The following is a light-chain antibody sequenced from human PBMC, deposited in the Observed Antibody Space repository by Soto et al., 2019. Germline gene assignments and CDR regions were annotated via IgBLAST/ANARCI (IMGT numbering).Light chain of an antibody. J-gene: IGLJ1*01. CDR1: SSDVGGYNY. CDR3: SSYTSSSTDYV. V-gene: IGLV2-14*01. Sequence: QSALTRPASVSGSPGQSITISCTGTSSDVGGYNYVSWYQQHPGKAPKLVIYDVSNRPSGVSIRFSGSKSGNTASLTISGLQAEDEADYYCSSYTSSSTDYVFGTGTKVTVL. CDR2: DVS.